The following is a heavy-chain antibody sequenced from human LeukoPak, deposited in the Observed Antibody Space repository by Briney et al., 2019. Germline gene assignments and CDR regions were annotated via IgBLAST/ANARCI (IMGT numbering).Heavy chain of an antibody. CDR3: ARANYDSSGYSGYYYMDV. CDR2: ISSSGSTI. D-gene: IGHD3-22*01. J-gene: IGHJ6*03. CDR1: GFTFSSYE. Sequence: PGGSLRLSCAASGFTFSSYEMNWVRQAPGKWLEWVSNISSSGSTIYYADSVKGRFTISRDNAKNSLYLQMNSLRAEDTAVYYCARANYDSSGYSGYYYMDVWGKGTTVTVSS. V-gene: IGHV3-48*03.